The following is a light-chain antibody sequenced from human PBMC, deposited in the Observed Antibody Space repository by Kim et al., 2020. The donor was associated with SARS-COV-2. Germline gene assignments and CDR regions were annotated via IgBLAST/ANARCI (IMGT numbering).Light chain of an antibody. J-gene: IGKJ1*01. CDR1: QSVTSSF. CDR3: QQNGGSEGT. Sequence: EIVLTQSPGTLSLSPGERATLSCRASQSVTSSFLAWYQQKPGQAPRLLIYGASTRATGIPDRFSGSGSGTDFTLTISRLEPEDFAVYYCQQNGGSEGTFGQGTKVDIK. V-gene: IGKV3-20*01. CDR2: GAS.